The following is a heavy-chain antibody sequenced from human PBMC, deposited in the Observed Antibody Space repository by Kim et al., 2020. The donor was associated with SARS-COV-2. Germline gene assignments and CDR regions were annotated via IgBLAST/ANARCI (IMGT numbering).Heavy chain of an antibody. J-gene: IGHJ4*02. V-gene: IGHV3-23*01. CDR3: AKRALSENYFAY. Sequence: YDDSVKGRFTISRDNSKNTVYLHMNSLRAEDTAIYYCAKRALSENYFAYWGQGTLVTVSS.